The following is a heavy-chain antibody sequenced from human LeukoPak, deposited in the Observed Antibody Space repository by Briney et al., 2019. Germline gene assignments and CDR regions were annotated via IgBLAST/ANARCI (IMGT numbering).Heavy chain of an antibody. CDR2: INPYSGGT. CDR1: GYTFTDYY. V-gene: IGHV1-2*02. J-gene: IGHJ4*02. CDR3: ASHLESSGYYYPPDY. Sequence: GASVKVSCKASGYTFTDYYIHWVRQAPGQGLEWMGWINPYSGGTNYAQKFQGRVTMTRDTSISTAYMELNRLRSDDTAVYFCASHLESSGYYYPPDYWGQGTLVAVSS. D-gene: IGHD3-22*01.